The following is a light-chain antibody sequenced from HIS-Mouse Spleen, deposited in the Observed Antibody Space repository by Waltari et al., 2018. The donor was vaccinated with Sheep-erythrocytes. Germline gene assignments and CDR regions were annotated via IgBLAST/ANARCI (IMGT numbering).Light chain of an antibody. CDR3: QQYNSYSRT. CDR2: KAS. V-gene: IGKV1-5*03. J-gene: IGKJ1*01. Sequence: DIQMTQSPSTLSASVGDRVTITCRASQSISSWLAWYQQKPGKAPKLLIYKASSLESGVPSRFSGSGSGPEFTLTISSLQPDDFAPYYCQQYNSYSRTFGQGTKVEIK. CDR1: QSISSW.